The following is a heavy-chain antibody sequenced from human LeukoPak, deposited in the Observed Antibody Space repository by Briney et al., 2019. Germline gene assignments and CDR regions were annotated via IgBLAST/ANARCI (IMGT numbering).Heavy chain of an antibody. Sequence: GASVKVSRKASGYTFTGYYMHWVRQAPGQGLEWMGWINPNSGGTNYTQKFQGWVTMTRDASISTAYMELSRLRSDDTAVYYCAREYSSSSPSFDPWGQGTLVTVSS. J-gene: IGHJ5*02. V-gene: IGHV1-2*04. CDR2: INPNSGGT. CDR1: GYTFTGYY. D-gene: IGHD6-13*01. CDR3: AREYSSSSPSFDP.